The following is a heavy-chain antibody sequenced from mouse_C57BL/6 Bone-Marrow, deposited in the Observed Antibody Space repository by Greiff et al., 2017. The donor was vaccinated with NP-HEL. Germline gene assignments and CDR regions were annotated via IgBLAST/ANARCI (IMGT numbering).Heavy chain of an antibody. V-gene: IGHV3-6*01. CDR1: GYSITSGYY. CDR3: ARDNYGSSYAGKNYFDY. Sequence: EVKLMESGPGLVKPSQSLSLPCSVTGYSITSGYYWNWIRQFPGNKLEWMGYISYDGSNNYNPSLKNRISITRDTSKNQFFLKLNSVTTEDTATYYCARDNYGSSYAGKNYFDYWGQGTTLTVSS. J-gene: IGHJ2*01. CDR2: ISYDGSN. D-gene: IGHD1-1*01.